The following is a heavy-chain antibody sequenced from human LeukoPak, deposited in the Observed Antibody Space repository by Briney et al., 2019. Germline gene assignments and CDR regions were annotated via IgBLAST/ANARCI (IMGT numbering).Heavy chain of an antibody. CDR3: ARRQWLVRYYYGMDV. CDR1: GYTFTSYG. D-gene: IGHD6-19*01. V-gene: IGHV1-18*01. J-gene: IGHJ6*02. CDR2: ISAYNGNT. Sequence: ASVKVSCKASGYTFTSYGISWVRQAPGQGLEWMGWISAYNGNTNYAQKLQGRVTMTTDTSTSTAYMELRSLRSDDTAVYYCARRQWLVRYYYGMDVWGQGTTVTVSS.